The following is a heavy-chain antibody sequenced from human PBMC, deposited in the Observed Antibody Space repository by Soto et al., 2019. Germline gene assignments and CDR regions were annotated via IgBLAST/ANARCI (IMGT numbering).Heavy chain of an antibody. D-gene: IGHD3-9*01. J-gene: IGHJ5*02. V-gene: IGHV4-34*01. Sequence: SETLSLTCAVYGGSFSGYYWSWILQPPGKGLEWIGEINHSGSTNYNPSLKSRVTISVDTSKNQFSLKLSSVTAADTAVYYCARVRKDDILTGHLAWFAPRGQGTLVTVSS. CDR3: ARVRKDDILTGHLAWFAP. CDR2: INHSGST. CDR1: GGSFSGYY.